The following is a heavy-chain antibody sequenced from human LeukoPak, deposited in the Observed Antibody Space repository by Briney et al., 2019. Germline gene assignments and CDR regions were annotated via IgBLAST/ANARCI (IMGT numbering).Heavy chain of an antibody. CDR1: GFTFSSYE. V-gene: IGHV3-48*03. D-gene: IGHD1-26*01. CDR2: ISSSGSTI. Sequence: GGSLRLSCAASGFTFSSYEMNWVRQAPGKGLEWVSYISSSGSTIYYADSVKGRFTISRDNAKNSLYLQMNSLRAEDTAVYYCARVGATYYYYYTDVWGKGTTVTVSS. CDR3: ARVGATYYYYYTDV. J-gene: IGHJ6*03.